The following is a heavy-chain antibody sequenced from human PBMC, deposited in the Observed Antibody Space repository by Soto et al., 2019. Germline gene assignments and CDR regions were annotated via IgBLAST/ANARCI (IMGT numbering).Heavy chain of an antibody. CDR2: IIPILGIA. CDR1: GGTFSSYT. CDR3: ARGLAGDLQTSFDS. J-gene: IGHJ4*02. Sequence: QVQLVQSGAEVKKPGSSVKVSCKASGGTFSSYTISGVRQAPGQGLEWMGRIIPILGIANYAQKFQGRVTITADKSTSTAYMELSSLRSEDTSVYYCARGLAGDLQTSFDSWGQGTLVTVSS. V-gene: IGHV1-69*02.